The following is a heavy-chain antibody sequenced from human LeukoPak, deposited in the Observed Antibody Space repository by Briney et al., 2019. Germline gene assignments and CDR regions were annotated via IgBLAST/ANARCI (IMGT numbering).Heavy chain of an antibody. J-gene: IGHJ3*02. Sequence: SETLSFTCTVSGYSISSGYYWGWIRQPPGKGLEWIGSIYHSGSTYYNPSLKSRVTISVDTSKNQFSLKLSSVTAADTAVYYCARLAIAAAGTVAFDIWGQGTMVTVSS. CDR3: ARLAIAAAGTVAFDI. V-gene: IGHV4-38-2*02. CDR2: IYHSGST. CDR1: GYSISSGYY. D-gene: IGHD6-13*01.